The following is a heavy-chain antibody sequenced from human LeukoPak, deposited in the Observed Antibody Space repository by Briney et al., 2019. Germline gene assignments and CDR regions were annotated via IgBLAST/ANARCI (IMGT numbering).Heavy chain of an antibody. V-gene: IGHV4-39*07. J-gene: IGHJ6*03. CDR1: GGSISSSSYY. CDR3: ARVGGLSWYPRPYYYYYMDV. D-gene: IGHD6-13*01. Sequence: SETLSPTCTVSGGSISSSSYYWGWIRQPPGKGLEWIGSIYYSGSTYYNPSLKSRVTISVDTSKNQFSLKLSSVTAADTAVYYCARVGGLSWYPRPYYYYYMDVWGKGTTVTISS. CDR2: IYYSGST.